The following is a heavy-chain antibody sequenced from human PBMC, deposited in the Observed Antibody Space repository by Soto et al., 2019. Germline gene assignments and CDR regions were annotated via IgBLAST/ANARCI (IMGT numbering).Heavy chain of an antibody. CDR1: GGSISTSNW. D-gene: IGHD6-6*01. CDR3: AREATIAARLDS. J-gene: IGHJ5*01. V-gene: IGHV4-4*02. Sequence: SETLSLTCAVSGGSISTSNWWSWVRQPPGKGLEWIGEVYHSGSTNYNPSFKSRVAMSVDKSKNQFSLKLNSVTAADTALYYCAREATIAARLDSRAQRTLVTVSS. CDR2: VYHSGST.